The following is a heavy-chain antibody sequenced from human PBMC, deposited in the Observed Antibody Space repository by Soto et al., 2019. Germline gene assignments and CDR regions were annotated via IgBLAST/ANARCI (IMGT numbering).Heavy chain of an antibody. CDR2: IYYSGST. CDR3: ASLGYCSSTSCHKDHDYYYYGMDV. J-gene: IGHJ6*02. V-gene: IGHV4-30-4*01. Sequence: SETLSLTCTVSGGSISSGDYYWSWIRQPPGKGLEWIGYIYYSGSTYYNPSLKSRVTISVDTSKNQFSLKLSSVTAADTAVYYCASLGYCSSTSCHKDHDYYYYGMDVWGQGTTVTV. CDR1: GGSISSGDYY. D-gene: IGHD2-2*01.